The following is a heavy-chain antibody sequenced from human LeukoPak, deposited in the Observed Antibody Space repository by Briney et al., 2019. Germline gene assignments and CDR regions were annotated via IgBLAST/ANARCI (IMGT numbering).Heavy chain of an antibody. J-gene: IGHJ5*02. CDR3: AKDFFSAGWQHLTVHNWFDP. CDR1: GFTFSSYV. D-gene: IGHD6-13*01. V-gene: IGHV3-23*01. Sequence: HLGGSLRLSCAASGFTFSSYVMSWVRQAPGKGLEWVSAISGSAGTTYYADSVKGRFTVSRDNSKNTLYLQMNSLRAEDTAVYYCAKDFFSAGWQHLTVHNWFDPWGQGTLVTVSS. CDR2: ISGSAGTT.